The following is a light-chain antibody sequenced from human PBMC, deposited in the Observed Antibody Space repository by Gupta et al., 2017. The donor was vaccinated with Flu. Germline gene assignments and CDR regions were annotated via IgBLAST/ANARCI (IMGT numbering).Light chain of an antibody. J-gene: IGLJ2*01. Sequence: FMLTQPHSVSESPGKTVTISCTRTSGSIATTYWQWYQQRPGNSPPTVIVVDNRRLTGVPDRSAGFFDSSSNYASPPTIGLNTEDEADDYCQYSDSSTRDVVFGGGTRLTVL. V-gene: IGLV6-57*01. CDR3: QYSDSSTRDVV. CDR1: SGSIATTY. CDR2: VDN.